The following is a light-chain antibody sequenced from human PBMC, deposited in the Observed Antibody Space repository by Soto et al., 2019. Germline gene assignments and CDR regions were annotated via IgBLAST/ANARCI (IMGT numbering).Light chain of an antibody. Sequence: DIQMTQAPSTLSGSVGDRVTITCRASQTISSWLAWYQQKPGKAPKLLIYKASTLKSGVQSRFSGSGSGTEFTLTISNLQPDDFATYYCQPYNSYSEAFGQGTKVELK. CDR3: QPYNSYSEA. CDR1: QTISSW. CDR2: KAS. J-gene: IGKJ1*01. V-gene: IGKV1-5*03.